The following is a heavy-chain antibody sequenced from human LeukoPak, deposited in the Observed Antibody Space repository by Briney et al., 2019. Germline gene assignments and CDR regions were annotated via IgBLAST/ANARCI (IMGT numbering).Heavy chain of an antibody. J-gene: IGHJ4*02. CDR1: GFTFRIYS. CDR2: ISSSTSTI. Sequence: GGSLRLSCAASGFTFRIYSMNWVRQAPGKGLEWVSYISSSTSTIYYAGSVKGRFTISRDNAKNSLYLQMNSLRAEDTAVYYCARDLVVVVAATPVYWGQGTLVTVSS. D-gene: IGHD2-15*01. CDR3: ARDLVVVVAATPVY. V-gene: IGHV3-48*01.